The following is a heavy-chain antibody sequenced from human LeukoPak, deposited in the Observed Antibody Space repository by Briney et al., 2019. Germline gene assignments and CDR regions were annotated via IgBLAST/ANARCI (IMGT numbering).Heavy chain of an antibody. CDR1: GFTFISYS. V-gene: IGHV3-21*01. Sequence: AGGSLRLSCAASGFTFISYSMNWVRQAPGKGLEWVSSISSSSGYIYYADSVKGRFTISRDNSKNTLYLQMNSLRAEDTAVYYCARVGLTDYYGSGSYDYWGQGTLVTVSS. J-gene: IGHJ4*02. CDR2: ISSSSGYI. D-gene: IGHD3-10*01. CDR3: ARVGLTDYYGSGSYDY.